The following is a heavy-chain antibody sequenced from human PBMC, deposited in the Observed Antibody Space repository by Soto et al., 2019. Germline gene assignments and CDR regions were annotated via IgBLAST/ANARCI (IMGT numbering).Heavy chain of an antibody. CDR3: ARPDYGGAGY. CDR2: ISGSGGST. CDR1: GFTFSSYA. D-gene: IGHD4-17*01. V-gene: IGHV3-23*01. J-gene: IGHJ4*02. Sequence: GGSLRLSCAGSGFTFSSYAINWVRQAPWKGLEWVPSISGSGGSTYYADSVKGRFTISRVNSKNTLYLQMNSLRAEDTAVYYCARPDYGGAGYWGQGTLVGVSS.